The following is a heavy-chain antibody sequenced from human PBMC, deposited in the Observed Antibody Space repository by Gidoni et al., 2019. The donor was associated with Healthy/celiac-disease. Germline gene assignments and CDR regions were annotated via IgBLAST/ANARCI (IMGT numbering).Heavy chain of an antibody. CDR2: ISGSGGST. D-gene: IGHD3-22*01. CDR1: GFTFSSYA. CDR3: AKSSRYPTMIVVVTPFDY. Sequence: EVQLLESGGGLVQPGGSLRLSCAASGFTFSSYARSWVRQAPGKGLEWVSAISGSGGSTYYADSVKGRFTISRDNSKNTLYLQMNSPRAEDTAVYYCAKSSRYPTMIVVVTPFDYWGQGTLVTVSS. J-gene: IGHJ4*02. V-gene: IGHV3-23*01.